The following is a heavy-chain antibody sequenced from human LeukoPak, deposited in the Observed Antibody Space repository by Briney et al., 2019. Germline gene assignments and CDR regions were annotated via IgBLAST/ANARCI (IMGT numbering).Heavy chain of an antibody. CDR2: ISGSGTTI. CDR1: GFSFSDHY. D-gene: IGHD1-26*01. CDR3: ARGGVEWEWELEFGAFDI. J-gene: IGHJ3*02. V-gene: IGHV3-11*04. Sequence: GGSLRLSCAASGFSFSDHYMTWIRQAPGKGPEWLSYISGSGTTIYYADSVRGRFTISRDNAKNSLYLQMNSLRAEDTAVYYCARGGVEWEWELEFGAFDIWGQGTMVTVSS.